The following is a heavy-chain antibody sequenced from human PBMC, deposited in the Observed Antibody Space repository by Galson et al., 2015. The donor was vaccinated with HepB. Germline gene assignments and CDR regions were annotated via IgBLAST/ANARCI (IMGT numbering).Heavy chain of an antibody. V-gene: IGHV4-59*01. Sequence: ETLSLTCTVSGGSISSYYWSWIRQPPGKGLEWIGYIYYSGSTNYNPSLTSRVTISVDTSKNQFSLKLKSVTAAGTAVYYCARYYDFWSGYQNYYYAMDVWGQGTTVTVSS. CDR1: GGSISSYY. CDR3: ARYYDFWSGYQNYYYAMDV. CDR2: IYYSGST. J-gene: IGHJ6*02. D-gene: IGHD3-3*01.